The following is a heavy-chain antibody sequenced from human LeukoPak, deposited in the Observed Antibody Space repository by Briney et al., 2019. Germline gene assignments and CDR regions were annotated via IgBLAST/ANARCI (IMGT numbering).Heavy chain of an antibody. CDR2: ISGSGYST. V-gene: IGHV3-23*01. CDR1: GFTFSSYA. D-gene: IGHD3-22*01. CDR3: AKDEEPGYYDTSGYYDY. J-gene: IGHJ4*02. Sequence: GGSLRLSCAASGFTFSSYAMHWVRQAPGKGLEWVSVISGSGYSTYYADSVKGRFTISRDNSKNTLYLQMNSLRAEDTAIYYCAKDEEPGYYDTSGYYDYWGQGTLVTVSS.